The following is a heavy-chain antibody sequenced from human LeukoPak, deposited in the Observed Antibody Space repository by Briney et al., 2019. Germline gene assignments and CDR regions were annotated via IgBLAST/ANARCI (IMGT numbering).Heavy chain of an antibody. CDR2: IHYSGRA. D-gene: IGHD3-16*01. Sequence: SETLSITCTVSGDSIIGSYWTWVRQPQGQGLEWIGQIHYSGRADYNPSLKRRITISVDMSKNQMSLTLTSVTAADTAIYYCVKFGVDYDMGVWGQGTTVTVSS. V-gene: IGHV4-59*01. CDR1: GDSIIGSY. J-gene: IGHJ6*02. CDR3: VKFGVDYDMGV.